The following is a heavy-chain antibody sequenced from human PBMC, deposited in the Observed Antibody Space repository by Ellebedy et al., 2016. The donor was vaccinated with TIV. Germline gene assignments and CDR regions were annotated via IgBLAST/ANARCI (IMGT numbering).Heavy chain of an antibody. V-gene: IGHV1-2*02. CDR1: GYTFNAYH. J-gene: IGHJ4*02. D-gene: IGHD6-13*01. CDR2: IYPYSGGT. Sequence: ASVKVSCKTSGYTFNAYHIHWVRQAPGQGLEWMGWIYPYSGGTNYAPKFQGRVTMTRDTSISTAYMDLSRLRSDDTAVYYCAALPYISTSSAYWGQGTLVTVSS. CDR3: AALPYISTSSAY.